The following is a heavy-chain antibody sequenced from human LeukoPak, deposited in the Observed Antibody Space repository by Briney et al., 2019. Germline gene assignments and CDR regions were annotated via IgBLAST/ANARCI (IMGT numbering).Heavy chain of an antibody. CDR1: GFTVSSSH. D-gene: IGHD3-22*01. Sequence: GGSLRLSCAASGFTVSSSHMTWVRQAVGKGLEWVAIISYDGSNKYYADSVKGRFTISRDNSNNMLYLQMNSLRSEDTAVYYCARGPASYYESSGYSYYFDFWGQGTLVTVSS. CDR3: ARGPASYYESSGYSYYFDF. V-gene: IGHV3-30-3*01. J-gene: IGHJ4*02. CDR2: ISYDGSNK.